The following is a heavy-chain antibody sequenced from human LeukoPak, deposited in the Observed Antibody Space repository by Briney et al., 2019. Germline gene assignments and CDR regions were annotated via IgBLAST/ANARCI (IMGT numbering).Heavy chain of an antibody. Sequence: PGESLKISCKGSGYSFTSYWIGWVRQMPGKGLEWMGIIYPGDSDTRYSPSFQGQVTISADKSISTAYLQWSSLKASDTAMYYCASSSTTVTTGGTVDYWGQGTLVTVSS. CDR2: IYPGDSDT. D-gene: IGHD4-17*01. CDR3: ASSSTTVTTGGTVDY. J-gene: IGHJ4*02. V-gene: IGHV5-51*01. CDR1: GYSFTSYW.